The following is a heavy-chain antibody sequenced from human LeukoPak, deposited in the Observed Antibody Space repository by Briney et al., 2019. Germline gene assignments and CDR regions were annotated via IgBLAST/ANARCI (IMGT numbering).Heavy chain of an antibody. CDR3: AAGGDTAMAAPGGI. J-gene: IGHJ3*02. V-gene: IGHV1-24*01. Sequence: GASVKVLCKVSRYTLTEFSMHWVRQARRKGLEEMGGFHPEYGETIYAQKFEHRDTITEHTSTHTPYIEQRTLRSGHTPVYFCAAGGDTAMAAPGGIWWQGTMVTVSP. CDR1: RYTLTEFS. CDR2: FHPEYGET. D-gene: IGHD5-18*01.